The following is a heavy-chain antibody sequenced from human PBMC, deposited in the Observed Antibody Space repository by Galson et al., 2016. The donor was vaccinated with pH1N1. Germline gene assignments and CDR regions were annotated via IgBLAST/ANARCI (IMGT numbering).Heavy chain of an antibody. CDR2: VFASGTT. J-gene: IGHJ4*02. D-gene: IGHD3-10*01. Sequence: TLSLTCTVSGGSIGGGYYIWTWIRQPAGKGLEWIGRVFASGTTTYNPSLESRVSISVDTSKNQFSLSLSSVTAADTAAYFCARDRVALTGIFDYWGQGALVTVSS. CDR3: ARDRVALTGIFDY. CDR1: GGSIGGGYYI. V-gene: IGHV4-61*02.